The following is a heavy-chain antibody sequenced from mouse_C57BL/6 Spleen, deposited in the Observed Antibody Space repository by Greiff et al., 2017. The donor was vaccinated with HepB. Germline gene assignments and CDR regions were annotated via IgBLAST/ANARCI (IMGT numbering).Heavy chain of an antibody. CDR2: ISGGGGNT. D-gene: IGHD2-2*01. J-gene: IGHJ2*01. Sequence: EVNLVESGGGLVKPGGSLKLSCAASGFTFSSYTMSWVRQTPEKRLEWVATISGGGGNTYYPDSVKGRFTISRDNAKNTLYLQMSSLRSEDTALYYCARREGGYDGYYFDYWGQGTTLTVSS. V-gene: IGHV5-9*01. CDR1: GFTFSSYT. CDR3: ARREGGYDGYYFDY.